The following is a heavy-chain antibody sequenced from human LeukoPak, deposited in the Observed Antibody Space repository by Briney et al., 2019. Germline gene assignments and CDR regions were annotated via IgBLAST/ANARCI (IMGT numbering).Heavy chain of an antibody. CDR3: ARDSGTRYYYDSSGYYYVY. CDR2: ISSSSSTI. D-gene: IGHD3-22*01. Sequence: PGGSLRLSCAASGFTFSSYEMNWVRQAPGKGLEWVSYISSSSSTIYYADSVKGRFTISRDNAKNSLYLQMNSLRAEDTAVYYCARDSGTRYYYDSSGYYYVYWGQGTLVTVSS. J-gene: IGHJ4*02. V-gene: IGHV3-48*03. CDR1: GFTFSSYE.